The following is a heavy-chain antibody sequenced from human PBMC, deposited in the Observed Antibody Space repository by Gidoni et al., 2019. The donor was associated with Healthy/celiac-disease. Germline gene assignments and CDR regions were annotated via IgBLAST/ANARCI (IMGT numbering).Heavy chain of an antibody. Sequence: QVQLVDSVGGVVQPGRSLRLSCAASGFTFSSYAMHWVRQAPGKGLEWVAVISYDGSNKYYADSVKGRFTISRDNSKNTLYLQMNSLRAEDTAVYYCARAYPQGYCSGGSCYPLYYYYGMDVWGQGTTVTVSS. CDR1: GFTFSSYA. CDR3: ARAYPQGYCSGGSCYPLYYYYGMDV. CDR2: ISYDGSNK. D-gene: IGHD2-15*01. V-gene: IGHV3-30-3*01. J-gene: IGHJ6*02.